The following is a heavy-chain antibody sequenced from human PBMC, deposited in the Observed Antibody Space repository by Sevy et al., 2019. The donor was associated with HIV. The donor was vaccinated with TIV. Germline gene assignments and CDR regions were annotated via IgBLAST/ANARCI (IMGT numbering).Heavy chain of an antibody. J-gene: IGHJ6*02. CDR1: GYTFTSYD. V-gene: IGHV1-8*01. Sequence: ASVKVSCKASGYTFTSYDINWVRQATGQGLEWMGWMNPNSGNTGYAQKFQGRVTMTRNTSISTAYMELSSLRSEDTAVYYCARARVYCSSTSCYAYYGMDVWGQGTTVTVSS. D-gene: IGHD2-2*01. CDR3: ARARVYCSSTSCYAYYGMDV. CDR2: MNPNSGNT.